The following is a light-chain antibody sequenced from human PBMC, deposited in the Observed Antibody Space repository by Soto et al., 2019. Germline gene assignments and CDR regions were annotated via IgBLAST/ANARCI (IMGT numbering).Light chain of an antibody. CDR1: SSDVGGYNS. CDR2: DVS. V-gene: IGLV2-14*03. J-gene: IGLJ1*01. CDR3: SSYSTGGSYL. Sequence: QSALTQPASVSGSPGQSIAISCTGTSSDVGGYNSASWYQQHPGKAPKLLIYDVSNRPSGVSNRFSGSKSGNTASLTISGLQAEDEADYYCSSYSTGGSYLFVTGTKLTVL.